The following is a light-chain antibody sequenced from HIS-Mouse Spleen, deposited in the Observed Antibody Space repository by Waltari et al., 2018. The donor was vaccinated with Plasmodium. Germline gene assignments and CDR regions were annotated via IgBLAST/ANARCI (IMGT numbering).Light chain of an antibody. CDR3: CSYAGSSTFV. CDR1: TSAVGSYNL. Sequence: QSALTQPASVTGSPGQSIPLPCTGTTSAVGSYNLVSWYQQHPGKAPKLMIYEGSKRPSGVSNRFSGSKSGNTASLTISGLQAEDEADYYCCSYAGSSTFVFGGGTKLTVL. V-gene: IGLV2-23*03. CDR2: EGS. J-gene: IGLJ3*02.